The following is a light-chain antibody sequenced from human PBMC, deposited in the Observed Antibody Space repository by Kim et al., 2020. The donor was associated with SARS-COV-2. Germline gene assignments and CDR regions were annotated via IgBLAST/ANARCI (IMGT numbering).Light chain of an antibody. CDR2: QGA. V-gene: IGLV3-1*01. CDR3: QAWDSSTGI. J-gene: IGLJ2*01. CDR1: EVGNTG. Sequence: VAPGQTATINCSGGEVGNTGVSGYQQRPGQSPVVVIYQGAKRPSGIPERFCGSTSGDTATLTISGTQALDEADYYCQAWDSSTGIFGGGTQLTVL.